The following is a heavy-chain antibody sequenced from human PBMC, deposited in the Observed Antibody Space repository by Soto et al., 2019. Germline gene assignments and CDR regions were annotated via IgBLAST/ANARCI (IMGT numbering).Heavy chain of an antibody. CDR1: RYTFTSYA. D-gene: IGHD3-22*01. V-gene: IGHV1-3*01. J-gene: IGHJ4*02. Sequence: GASVKVSCKASRYTFTSYAMHWVRQAPGQRLEWMGWINAGNGNTKYSQKFQGRVTITRDTSASTAYMELSSLRSEDTAVYYCARTSMIVVTRTFDYWGQGTLVTVSS. CDR2: INAGNGNT. CDR3: ARTSMIVVTRTFDY.